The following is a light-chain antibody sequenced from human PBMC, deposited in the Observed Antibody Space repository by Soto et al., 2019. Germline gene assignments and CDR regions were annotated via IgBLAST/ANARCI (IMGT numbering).Light chain of an antibody. CDR1: SSNIGRNS. CDR3: AAWDDSLCGHV. V-gene: IGLV1-47*01. CDR2: RNN. J-gene: IGLJ1*01. Sequence: QAVLTQPPSASGTPGQRVTISCSGSSSNIGRNSVYWYQQLPGTAPKLLIYRNNQRPSGIPNRFSGSKSGTSATLAISGLRSEDEADYYCAAWDDSLCGHVFGTGTKLSVL.